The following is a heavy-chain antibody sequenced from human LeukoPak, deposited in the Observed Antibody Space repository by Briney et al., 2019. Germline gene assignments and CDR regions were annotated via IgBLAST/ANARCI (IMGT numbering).Heavy chain of an antibody. CDR2: IYSGGST. Sequence: PGGSLRLSCAASGFIISSNYMSWVRQAPGKGLEWVSVIYSGGSTYYADSVKGRFTISRDNSKNTLYLQMNSLRAEDTAVYYCARVVMGSSYSYGNHYYYYYGMDVWGQGTTVTVSS. CDR1: GFIISSNY. CDR3: ARVVMGSSYSYGNHYYYYYGMDV. J-gene: IGHJ6*02. V-gene: IGHV3-53*01. D-gene: IGHD5-18*01.